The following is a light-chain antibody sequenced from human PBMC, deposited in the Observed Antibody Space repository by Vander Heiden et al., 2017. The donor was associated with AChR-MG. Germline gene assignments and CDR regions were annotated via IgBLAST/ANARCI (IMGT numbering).Light chain of an antibody. CDR2: DVS. Sequence: QSALAPPASVSGSPGQSLTISCTGTSSDVGGYNYVSWYQQHPGKAPKLMIYDVSNRPSGVSNRFTGSKSGNTASLTISGLQAEDEADYYCSSYTSSSTQVVFGGGTKLTVL. V-gene: IGLV2-14*03. J-gene: IGLJ2*01. CDR1: SSDVGGYNY. CDR3: SSYTSSSTQVV.